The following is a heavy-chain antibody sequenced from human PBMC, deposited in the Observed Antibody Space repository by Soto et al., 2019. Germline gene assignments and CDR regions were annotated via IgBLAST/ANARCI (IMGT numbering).Heavy chain of an antibody. J-gene: IGHJ4*02. CDR3: ARGTSHYNYVHVWY. CDR1: GFTFSSYW. CDR2: IKQDGRET. Sequence: EVQLVESGGGLVQPGGSLRLSCAASGFTFSSYWMSWVRQAPGKALECVANIKQDGRETYYEDTVKGRFTISRDNANSALYLQLDILGAEDTAVYYCARGTSHYNYVHVWYWGQGTHVIVSS. D-gene: IGHD3-16*01. V-gene: IGHV3-7*03.